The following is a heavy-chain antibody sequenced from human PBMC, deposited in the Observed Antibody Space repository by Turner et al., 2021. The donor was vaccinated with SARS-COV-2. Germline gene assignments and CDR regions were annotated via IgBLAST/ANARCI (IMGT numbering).Heavy chain of an antibody. V-gene: IGHV1-69*06. Sequence: QVQLEQSGAAVMQPGSSVKVSCNASGGTFSSYANSWVRQAPGQGLEWMGGIIRICGTANYAQKFQGRVTITADKSTSTAYMELSSLRSEDTAVYYCARVSGYDSPWWDFDIWGQGTMVTGSS. CDR1: GGTFSSYA. D-gene: IGHD5-12*01. CDR2: IIRICGTA. CDR3: ARVSGYDSPWWDFDI. J-gene: IGHJ3*02.